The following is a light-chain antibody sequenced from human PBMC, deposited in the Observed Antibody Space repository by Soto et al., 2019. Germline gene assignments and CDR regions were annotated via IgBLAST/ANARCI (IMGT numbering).Light chain of an antibody. Sequence: DIVLTQSPGTLSLSPGERATLSCRASQSIAGTFLAWYQQKPGQAPRLLIHSASSRATGIPDRFSGSGSGTDFTLSISRLEPEDFAVYYCQQYRRSPRTFGQGTKVDI. CDR2: SAS. CDR3: QQYRRSPRT. CDR1: QSIAGTF. J-gene: IGKJ1*01. V-gene: IGKV3-20*01.